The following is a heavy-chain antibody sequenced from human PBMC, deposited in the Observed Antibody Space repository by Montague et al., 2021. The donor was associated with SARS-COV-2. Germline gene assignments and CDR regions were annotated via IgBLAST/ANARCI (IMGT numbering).Heavy chain of an antibody. CDR2: IYYSGGT. Sequence: SETLSLTCSVSGGPISGYYWSWIRQSPGKGLEWIGYIYYSGGTXXXPSXXXRVIISVDTSKSQLSLKLSSVTAADTAVYYCARDRFIAGGRLPHGFDPWGQGTLVTVSS. CDR1: GGPISGYY. D-gene: IGHD6-13*01. J-gene: IGHJ5*02. V-gene: IGHV4-59*01. CDR3: ARDRFIAGGRLPHGFDP.